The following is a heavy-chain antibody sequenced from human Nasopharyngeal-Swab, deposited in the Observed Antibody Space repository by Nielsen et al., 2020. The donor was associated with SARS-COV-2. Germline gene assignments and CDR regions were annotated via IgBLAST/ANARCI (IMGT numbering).Heavy chain of an antibody. CDR1: GGSISSYY. V-gene: IGHV4-59*06. J-gene: IGHJ4*02. Sequence: SETLSLTCTVSGGSISSYYWSWIRQHPGKGLEWIGYIYYSGSTYYNPSLKSRVTISVDTSKNQFSLKLTSVTAADTAVYYCANSLDAWGYSYGRSFDYWGQGTLVTVSS. CDR2: IYYSGST. CDR3: ANSLDAWGYSYGRSFDY. D-gene: IGHD5-18*01.